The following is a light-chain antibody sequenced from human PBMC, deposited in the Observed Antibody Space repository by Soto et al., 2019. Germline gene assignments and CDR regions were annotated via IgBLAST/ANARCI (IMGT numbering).Light chain of an antibody. CDR1: QSVSSY. Sequence: EIVLTQSPATLSLSPGERATLSCRASQSVSSYLAWYQQKPGQAPRLLIYDASSRATGIPARFSGSGSGTDFTLTISSLEPEDFAVYYCQQRSDWPPITFGQGNDWRL. CDR2: DAS. J-gene: IGKJ5*01. CDR3: QQRSDWPPIT. V-gene: IGKV3-11*01.